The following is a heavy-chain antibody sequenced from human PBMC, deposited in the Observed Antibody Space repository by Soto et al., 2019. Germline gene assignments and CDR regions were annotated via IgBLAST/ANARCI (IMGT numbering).Heavy chain of an antibody. CDR1: GFAFSSYA. CDR3: ATEALSLITVVVRTFGY. CDR2: ISYDTTKG. J-gene: IGHJ1*01. D-gene: IGHD4-4*01. V-gene: IGHV3-30-3*01. Sequence: PGGSLRLSCAVSGFAFSSYAMHWVRQAPGQGLEWASTISYDTTKGYYADSVKGRFTISRDNSKSMVFLQMRSLRPDDMAVYYCATEALSLITVVVRTFGYWGQGMLVTVSS.